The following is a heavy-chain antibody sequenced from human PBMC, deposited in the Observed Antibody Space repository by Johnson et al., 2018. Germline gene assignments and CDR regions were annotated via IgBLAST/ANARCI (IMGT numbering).Heavy chain of an antibody. Sequence: EVQLVESGGGLVQXGRSLRLSCAASGFTFDDYAMHWVRQAPGKGLEWVSGISWNSGSIGYADSVKGRFTISRDNAKNSLYLQMNSLRAEDTALYYCAKDRISLQYYYYMDVWGKGTTVTVSS. CDR2: ISWNSGSI. J-gene: IGHJ6*03. CDR1: GFTFDDYA. V-gene: IGHV3-9*01. CDR3: AKDRISLQYYYYMDV.